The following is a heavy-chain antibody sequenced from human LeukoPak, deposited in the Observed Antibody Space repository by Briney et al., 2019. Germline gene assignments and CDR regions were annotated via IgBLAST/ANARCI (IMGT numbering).Heavy chain of an antibody. CDR1: GFVFITYA. CDR2: ISGSGGST. J-gene: IGHJ4*02. D-gene: IGHD6-19*01. V-gene: IGHV3-23*01. CDR3: ARVGSGWYDFDY. Sequence: GGSLRLSCAASGFVFITYAMNWVRQAPGKGLEWVSAISGSGGSTYYTDSVKGRFTISRHNSKNTLYLQMNSLRAEDTAVYYCARVGSGWYDFDYWGQGTLVTVSS.